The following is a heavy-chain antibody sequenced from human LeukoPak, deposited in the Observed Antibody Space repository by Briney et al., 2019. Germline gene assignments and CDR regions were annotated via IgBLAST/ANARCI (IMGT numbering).Heavy chain of an antibody. J-gene: IGHJ4*02. CDR1: GFTFSTYS. Sequence: GGSLRLSCAASGFTFSTYSLNWVRQAPGKGLEWVSSISSSSSYIYYADPVKGRFTISRDNAKNSLYLQMNSLRAEDTAVYYCARDEVATISLDYWGQGTLVTVSS. V-gene: IGHV3-21*01. CDR3: ARDEVATISLDY. CDR2: ISSSSSYI. D-gene: IGHD5-12*01.